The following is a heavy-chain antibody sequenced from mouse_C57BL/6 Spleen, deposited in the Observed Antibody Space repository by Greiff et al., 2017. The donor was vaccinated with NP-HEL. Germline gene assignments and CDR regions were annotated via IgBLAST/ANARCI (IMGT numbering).Heavy chain of an antibody. J-gene: IGHJ3*01. CDR3: ARGGTDPLAY. CDR1: GFTFSSYA. V-gene: IGHV5-4*03. CDR2: ISDGGSYT. Sequence: DVKLVESGGGLVKPGGSLKLSCAASGFTFSSYAMSWVRQTPEKRLEWVATISDGGSYTYYPDNVKGRFTISRDNAKNNLYLQMSHLKSEDTAMYYCARGGTDPLAYWGQGTLVTVSA. D-gene: IGHD4-1*01.